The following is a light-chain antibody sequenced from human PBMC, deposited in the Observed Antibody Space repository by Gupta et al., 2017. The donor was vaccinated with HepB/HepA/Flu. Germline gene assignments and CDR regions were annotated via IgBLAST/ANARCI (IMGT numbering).Light chain of an antibody. CDR1: QSVLYSSNNKNY. J-gene: IGKJ2*01. V-gene: IGKV4-1*01. CDR2: WAP. Sequence: DIVMTQSPDSLAVSLGERATINCKSSQSVLYSSNNKNYLAWYQQKPGQPPKLLIYWAPTRESGVPDRFSGSGSGTDFTLTSISRQAEDVAVYYWQQDYSSHVFSQGTRLEIK. CDR3: QQDYSSHV.